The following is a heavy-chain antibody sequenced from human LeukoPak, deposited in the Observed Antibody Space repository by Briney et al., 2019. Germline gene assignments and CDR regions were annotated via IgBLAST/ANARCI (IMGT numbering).Heavy chain of an antibody. V-gene: IGHV4-39*07. CDR1: GGFISSRSYS. Sequence: PSETLSLTCTVSGGFISSRSYSWGWIRQPPGKGLEWIGNIHYSGSTYYNSSLKSRVTISVDTSKNQFSLKLSSVTASDTAVYYCARVKYSSTFDYWGQGTLVTVSS. CDR3: ARVKYSSTFDY. J-gene: IGHJ4*02. D-gene: IGHD6-13*01. CDR2: IHYSGST.